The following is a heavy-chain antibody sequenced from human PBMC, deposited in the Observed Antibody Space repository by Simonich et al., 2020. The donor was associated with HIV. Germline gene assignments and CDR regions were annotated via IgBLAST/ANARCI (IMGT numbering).Heavy chain of an antibody. CDR2: IKHIGTT. J-gene: IGHJ4*02. CDR3: ARGGGDGYNY. CDR1: GYSISCGYY. V-gene: IGHV4-38-2*01. Sequence: QVQLQESGPGLVKPSETLSLTCAVSGYSISCGYYWDWIRQPPGKGLEWVGSIKHIGTTYYTPTLKSRVTISIYTSKNQFSRKLSTVTAADTAVYYCARGGGDGYNYWGQGILVTVSS. D-gene: IGHD3-16*01.